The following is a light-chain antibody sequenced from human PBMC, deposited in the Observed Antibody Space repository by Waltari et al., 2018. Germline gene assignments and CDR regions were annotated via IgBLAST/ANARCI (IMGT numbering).Light chain of an antibody. CDR3: QAWDSGTVV. CDR1: NLGTKQ. V-gene: IGLV3-1*01. Sequence: SYELTQESSVAVSPGQTASITCSGDNLGTKQAYWYQQKPGQSPVLVLYHDKKRPSGIPGRFAGSNSGFTATLTISGTQAMDEADYFCQAWDSGTVVFGGGTKLTVL. CDR2: HDK. J-gene: IGLJ2*01.